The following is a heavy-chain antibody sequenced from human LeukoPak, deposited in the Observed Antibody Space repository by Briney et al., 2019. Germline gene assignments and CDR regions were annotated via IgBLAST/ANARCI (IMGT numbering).Heavy chain of an antibody. D-gene: IGHD3-22*01. CDR1: GYTFTSYY. CDR2: INPSGGGT. CDR3: ARELAGDYYDSSGYYPFDY. J-gene: IGHJ4*02. V-gene: IGHV1-46*01. Sequence: ASVKVSCKASGYTFTSYYMHWVRQAPGQGLEWMGIINPSGGGTSYAQKFQGRVTMTRDTSTSTVYMELSSLRPEDTAVYYCARELAGDYYDSSGYYPFDYWGQGTLVTVSS.